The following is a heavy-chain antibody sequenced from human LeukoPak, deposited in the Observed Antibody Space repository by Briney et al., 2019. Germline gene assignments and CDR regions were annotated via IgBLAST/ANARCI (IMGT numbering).Heavy chain of an antibody. J-gene: IGHJ4*02. V-gene: IGHV1-46*01. Sequence: ASVKVSCKASGYTFTSYYMHWVRQAPGQGLEWMGIINPSGGSTSYAQKFQGRVTMTRDTSTSTVYMELSSLRSEDTAVYYCARIYCSSTSCHEGYFDYWGREPWSPSPQ. CDR2: INPSGGST. CDR1: GYTFTSYY. D-gene: IGHD2-2*01. CDR3: ARIYCSSTSCHEGYFDY.